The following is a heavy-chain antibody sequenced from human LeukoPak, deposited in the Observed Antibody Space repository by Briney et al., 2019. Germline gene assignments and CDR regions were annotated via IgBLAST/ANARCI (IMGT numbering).Heavy chain of an antibody. CDR3: AKGKGYSGYPDLFDY. D-gene: IGHD5-12*01. J-gene: IGHJ4*02. CDR1: GFTFSSYA. V-gene: IGHV3-23*01. CDR2: ISGSGGST. Sequence: GGSLRHSCAASGFTFSSYAMSCAPPAPGRRGEWVSPISGSGGSTYYADSVKGRFTISRDNSKDTLYLQMNSLRAEDTAVYYCAKGKGYSGYPDLFDYWGQGTLVTVSS.